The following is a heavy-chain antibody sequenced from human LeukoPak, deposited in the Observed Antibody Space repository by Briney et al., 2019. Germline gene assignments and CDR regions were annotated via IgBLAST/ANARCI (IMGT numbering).Heavy chain of an antibody. CDR2: ISYDGSNK. D-gene: IGHD3/OR15-3a*01. CDR3: AKDWTGKEADY. CDR1: GFTFSSYG. Sequence: GGSLRLSCAASGFTFSSYGMHWVRQAPGKGLEGVAVISYDGSNKYYADSVKGRFTISRDNSKNTLYLQMNSLRAEDTAVYYCAKDWTGKEADYWGQGTLVTVSS. J-gene: IGHJ4*02. V-gene: IGHV3-30*18.